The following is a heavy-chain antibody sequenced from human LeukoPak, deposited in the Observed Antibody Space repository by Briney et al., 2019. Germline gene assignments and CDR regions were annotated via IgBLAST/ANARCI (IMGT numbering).Heavy chain of an antibody. J-gene: IGHJ4*02. CDR1: GGSISGYY. CDR2: MYTTGST. CDR3: ARQPTSLPFDL. V-gene: IGHV4-4*07. D-gene: IGHD2-2*01. Sequence: SETLSLTCTVSGGSISGYYWSWIRQPAGKGLEWIGRMYTTGSTLYNPSLKSRVTMSVDTSKNQFSLQLNSVTAADSAVYYCARQPTSLPFDLWGQGTLVTVSS.